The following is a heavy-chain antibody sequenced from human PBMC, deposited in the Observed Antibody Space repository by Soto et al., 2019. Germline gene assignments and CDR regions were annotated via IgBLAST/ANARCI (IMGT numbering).Heavy chain of an antibody. CDR3: AKDLFPGIVVVEAASPDWYFDL. Sequence: EVQLLESGGGLVEPGGSLRLSCAASGFTFSSHAMSWVRQAPGKGLEWVSGIRGSGETTYFADSVKGRFTISRDNSKNTLYLEMNRLIAEVTAIYYCAKDLFPGIVVVEAASPDWYFDLWGRGTLVTVSS. CDR1: GFTFSSHA. V-gene: IGHV3-23*01. CDR2: IRGSGETT. D-gene: IGHD2-15*01. J-gene: IGHJ2*01.